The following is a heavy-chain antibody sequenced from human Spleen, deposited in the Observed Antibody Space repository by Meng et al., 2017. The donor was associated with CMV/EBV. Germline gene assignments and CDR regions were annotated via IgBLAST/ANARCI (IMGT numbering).Heavy chain of an antibody. CDR2: ISSSGSTI. CDR1: GFTFGDYY. V-gene: IGHV3-11*01. J-gene: IGHJ6*02. CDR3: ARAPRLAAAGDRGYYYYGMDV. Sequence: GGSLRLSCAASGFTFGDYYMSWIRQAPGKGLEWVSYISSSGSTIYYADSVKGRFTISRDNAKNSLYLQMNSLRAEDTAVYYCARAPRLAAAGDRGYYYYGMDVWGQGTTVTVSS. D-gene: IGHD6-13*01.